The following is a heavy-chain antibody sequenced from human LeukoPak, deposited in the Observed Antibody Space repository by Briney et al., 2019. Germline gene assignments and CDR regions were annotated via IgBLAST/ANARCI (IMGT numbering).Heavy chain of an antibody. CDR3: ARGGDFWSGYYLDY. CDR2: IYYSGST. V-gene: IGHV4-59*08. J-gene: IGHJ4*02. Sequence: SETLSLTCTVSGGSTSSYYWSWIRQPPGKGLEWIGYIYYSGSTNYNPSLKSRVTISVDTSKNQFSLKLSSVTAADTAVYYCARGGDFWSGYYLDYWGQGTLVTVSS. D-gene: IGHD3-3*01. CDR1: GGSTSSYY.